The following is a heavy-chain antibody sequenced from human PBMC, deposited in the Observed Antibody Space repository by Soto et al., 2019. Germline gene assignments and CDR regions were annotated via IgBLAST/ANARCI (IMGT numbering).Heavy chain of an antibody. CDR1: GYTFSDYD. D-gene: IGHD1-26*01. V-gene: IGHV1-8*01. J-gene: IGHJ3*02. CDR2: MNPNSGNT. Sequence: ASVKVSCKASGYTFSDYDINWVRQATGQGLEWLGWMNPNSGNTGYVEEFQGRVTMTRNTSASTAYMELSSLRAEDTAVYYRARGPYSGSRLLNDAFDIWGQGTMVTVSS. CDR3: ARGPYSGSRLLNDAFDI.